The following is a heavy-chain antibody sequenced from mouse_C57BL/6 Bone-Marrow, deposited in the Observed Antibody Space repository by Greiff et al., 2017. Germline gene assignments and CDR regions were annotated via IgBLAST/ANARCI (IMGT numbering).Heavy chain of an antibody. CDR1: GFNIKDDY. V-gene: IGHV14-4*01. J-gene: IGHJ3*01. D-gene: IGHD1-1*01. Sequence: DVKLVESGAELVRPGASVKLSCTASGFNIKDDYMHWVKQRPEQGLEWIGWIDPENGDTEYASKFQGKATITADTSSNTAYLQLSSLTSEDTAVYYCTITTVVEAYWGQGTLVTVSA. CDR3: TITTVVEAY. CDR2: IDPENGDT.